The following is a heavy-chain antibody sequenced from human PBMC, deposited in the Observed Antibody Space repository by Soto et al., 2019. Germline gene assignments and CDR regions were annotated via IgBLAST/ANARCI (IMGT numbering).Heavy chain of an antibody. Sequence: HPGGSLRLSCAASGFTFSSYWMHWVRQAPGKGLVWVSRINSDGSSTSYADSVKGRFTISRDNAKNTLYLQMNSLRAEDTAVYYCASRTKVEMATLGHYWGQGTLVTVSS. V-gene: IGHV3-74*01. D-gene: IGHD5-12*01. CDR1: GFTFSSYW. J-gene: IGHJ4*02. CDR2: INSDGSST. CDR3: ASRTKVEMATLGHY.